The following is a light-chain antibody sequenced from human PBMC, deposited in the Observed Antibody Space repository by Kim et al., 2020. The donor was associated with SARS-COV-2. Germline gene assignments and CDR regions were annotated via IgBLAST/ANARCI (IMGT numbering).Light chain of an antibody. J-gene: IGLJ3*02. Sequence: SYELTQPPSVSVSPGQTASITCSGDKLGDKYACWYQQKPGRSPVLVIYQDSKRPSGIPERFSGSNSGNTATLTISGTQAMDEADYYCQAWDSSTKVFGVG. CDR2: QDS. CDR1: KLGDKY. V-gene: IGLV3-1*01. CDR3: QAWDSSTKV.